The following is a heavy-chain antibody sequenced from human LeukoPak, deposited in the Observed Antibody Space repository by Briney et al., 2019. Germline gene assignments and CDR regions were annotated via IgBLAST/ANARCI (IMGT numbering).Heavy chain of an antibody. J-gene: IGHJ4*02. V-gene: IGHV3-9*01. CDR3: AKDPYASGSYLRIYYFDY. Sequence: TGRSLRLSCAASGFTFSSYAMHWVRQAPGKGLEWVSGINWNSGSIGYADSVKGRFTISRDNAKNSLYLQMNSLRAEDTALYYCAKDPYASGSYLRIYYFDYWGQGTPVTVSS. D-gene: IGHD3-10*01. CDR2: INWNSGSI. CDR1: GFTFSSYA.